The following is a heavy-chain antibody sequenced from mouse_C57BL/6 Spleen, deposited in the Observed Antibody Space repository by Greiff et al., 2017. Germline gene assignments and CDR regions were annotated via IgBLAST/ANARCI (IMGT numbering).Heavy chain of an antibody. J-gene: IGHJ4*01. D-gene: IGHD2-4*01. CDR2: FHPYNDDT. CDR1: GYTFTTYP. CDR3: ARKVYYDYDGGYYCAMGY. V-gene: IGHV1-47*01. Sequence: QVQLKQSGAELVKPGASVKMSCKASGYTFTTYPIEWMKQNHGKSLEWIGNFHPYNDDTKYNEKFKGKATLTVEKSSSTVYLELSRLTSDDSAVYYCARKVYYDYDGGYYCAMGYWGPGTSVTVSS.